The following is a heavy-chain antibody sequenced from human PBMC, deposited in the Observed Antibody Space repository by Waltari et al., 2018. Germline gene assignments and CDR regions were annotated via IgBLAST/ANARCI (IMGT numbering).Heavy chain of an antibody. CDR3: ARGLMAAGISMDV. CDR2: IRSKANNYAT. V-gene: IGHV3-73*01. D-gene: IGHD6-13*01. CDR1: GFTFSGSA. J-gene: IGHJ6*02. Sequence: EVQLVESGGGFVQPGGSLKLACAASGFTFSGSAMHWVRQASGKGLEWVGRIRSKANNYATAYAASVKGRFTNSRDDSENTAFLQMNSLKTEDTAVYYCARGLMAAGISMDVWGQGTTVTVSS.